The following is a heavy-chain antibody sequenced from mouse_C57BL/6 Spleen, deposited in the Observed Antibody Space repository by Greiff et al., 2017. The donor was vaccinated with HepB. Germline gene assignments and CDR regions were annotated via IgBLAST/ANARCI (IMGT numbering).Heavy chain of an antibody. Sequence: QVQLKESGPGLVQPSQSLSITCTVSGFSLTSYGVHWVRQSPGKGLEWLGVIWSGGSTDYNAAFISRLSISKDNSKSQVFFKMNSLQADDTAIYYCARGGIYYGNGRAMDYWGQGTSVTVSS. CDR2: IWSGGST. CDR1: GFSLTSYG. CDR3: ARGGIYYGNGRAMDY. D-gene: IGHD2-1*01. J-gene: IGHJ4*01. V-gene: IGHV2-2*01.